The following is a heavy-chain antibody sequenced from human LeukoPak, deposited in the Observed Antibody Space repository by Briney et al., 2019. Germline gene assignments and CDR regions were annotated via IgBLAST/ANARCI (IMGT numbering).Heavy chain of an antibody. Sequence: PGGSLRLSCAASGFTFSSYGMHWVRQAPGKGLEWVAVISYDGSNKYYADSVKGRFTISRDNSKNTLYLQMNSLRAEDTAVYYCANRPYCSSTSCHYQLDYWGQGTLATVSS. V-gene: IGHV3-30*18. CDR1: GFTFSSYG. J-gene: IGHJ4*02. CDR3: ANRPYCSSTSCHYQLDY. CDR2: ISYDGSNK. D-gene: IGHD2-2*01.